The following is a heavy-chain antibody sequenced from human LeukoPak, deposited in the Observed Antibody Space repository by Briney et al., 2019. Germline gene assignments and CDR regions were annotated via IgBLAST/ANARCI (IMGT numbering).Heavy chain of an antibody. V-gene: IGHV3-23*01. Sequence: PGGSLRLSCAASGFTFSSYAMSWVRQAPGKGPEWVSGISTSGGSSSYADSVKGRFTISRDNPRNTLSMQMNSLRAEDTARYYCAIMHPYYDGSGYWVQWGQGTLVTVSS. CDR2: ISTSGGSS. J-gene: IGHJ4*02. D-gene: IGHD3-22*01. CDR1: GFTFSSYA. CDR3: AIMHPYYDGSGYWVQ.